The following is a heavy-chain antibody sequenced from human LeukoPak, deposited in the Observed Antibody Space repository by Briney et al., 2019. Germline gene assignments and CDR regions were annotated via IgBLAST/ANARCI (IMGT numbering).Heavy chain of an antibody. V-gene: IGHV4-61*02. CDR2: IYTSGST. CDR3: ARDWSCSGGSCNPGDWFDP. D-gene: IGHD2-15*01. Sequence: KTSQTLSLTCTVSGGSISSGSYYWSWIRQPTGKGLEWIGRIYTSGSTNYNPSLKSRVTISVDTSKNQFSLKLSSVTAADTAVYYCARDWSCSGGSCNPGDWFDPWGQGTLVTVSS. CDR1: GGSISSGSYY. J-gene: IGHJ5*02.